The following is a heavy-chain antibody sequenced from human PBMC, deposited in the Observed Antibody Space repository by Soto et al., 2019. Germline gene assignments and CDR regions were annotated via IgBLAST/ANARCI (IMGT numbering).Heavy chain of an antibody. CDR2: ISGSAVTT. J-gene: IGHJ4*02. CDR1: GFTLTTEA. V-gene: IGHV3-23*01. D-gene: IGHD2-15*01. Sequence: PGVSLRLLCLSSGFTLTTEAMSRIRRSPEKGLEWVSAISGSAVTTYCADSVKARFTISRDNAKNTLYLQMNSLRAEDTAVYYSVQREGSDGRCGLWGQGT. CDR3: VQREGSDGRCGL.